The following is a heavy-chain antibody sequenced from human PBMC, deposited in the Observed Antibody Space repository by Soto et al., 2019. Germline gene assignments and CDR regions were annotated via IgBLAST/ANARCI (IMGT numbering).Heavy chain of an antibody. CDR3: GSLFEF. CDR2: INNDGSDT. Sequence: VHLVESGGGLVQPGGSLRLSCAASGFTFRYSWLHWVRQVPGRGPVWVSRINNDGSDTFYADFVEGRFTISRDNAKNTVYLQMDSLRAEDTAVYYCGSLFEFWGQGTLVTVPS. J-gene: IGHJ4*02. V-gene: IGHV3-74*01. CDR1: GFTFRYSW.